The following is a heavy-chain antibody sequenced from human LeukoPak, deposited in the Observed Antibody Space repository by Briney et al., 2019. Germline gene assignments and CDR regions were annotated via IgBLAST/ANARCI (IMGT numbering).Heavy chain of an antibody. Sequence: PGGSLRLSCAASGFTVSTTYMSWVRQAPGKGLEWVSIIYSGGSTYYADSVKGRFTISRDNAKNSPYLQMNSLRAEDTAVYYCARRKKYYYYMDVWGKGTTVTISS. CDR1: GFTVSTTY. V-gene: IGHV3-53*01. J-gene: IGHJ6*03. CDR2: IYSGGST. CDR3: ARRKKYYYYMDV.